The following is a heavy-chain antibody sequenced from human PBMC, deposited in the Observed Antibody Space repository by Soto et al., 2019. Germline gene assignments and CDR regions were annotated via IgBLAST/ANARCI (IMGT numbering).Heavy chain of an antibody. J-gene: IGHJ6*03. Sequence: PSETLSLTCTVSGDSVRNQYWSWIRRPPGRGLEWIGYIYRSGSTKYNPSLKSRLTISVDTSKNQFSLKLSSVTAAGTEVYYCARTLDYGHMDVWGKGTRVNVSS. CDR1: GDSVRNQY. CDR3: ARTLDYGHMDV. D-gene: IGHD3-16*01. CDR2: IYRSGST. V-gene: IGHV4-4*09.